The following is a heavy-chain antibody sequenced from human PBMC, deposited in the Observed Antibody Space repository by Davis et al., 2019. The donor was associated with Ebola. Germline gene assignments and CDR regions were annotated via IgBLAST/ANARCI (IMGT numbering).Heavy chain of an antibody. Sequence: ASVKVSCKTSGYTFTSYDISWVRQATGQGLEWMGWMHPNNGNTGYAQKFQGRVIMTRNTSITTAYMELSSLRSEDTAVYYCARGALITLFDYWGQGTLVTVSS. V-gene: IGHV1-8*01. D-gene: IGHD3-22*01. J-gene: IGHJ4*02. CDR3: ARGALITLFDY. CDR2: MHPNNGNT. CDR1: GYTFTSYD.